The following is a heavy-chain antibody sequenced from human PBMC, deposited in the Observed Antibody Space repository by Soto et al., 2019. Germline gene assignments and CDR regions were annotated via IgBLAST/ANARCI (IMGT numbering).Heavy chain of an antibody. D-gene: IGHD3-22*01. Sequence: ASVKVSCKASGYTFTSYGISWVRQAPGQGLEWMGWISAYNGNTNYAQELQGRVTMTTDTSTSTAYMELRSLRSDDTAVYYCARDRADYYDSSGSGHDAFDIWG. CDR2: ISAYNGNT. CDR1: GYTFTSYG. CDR3: ARDRADYYDSSGSGHDAFDI. V-gene: IGHV1-18*01. J-gene: IGHJ3*02.